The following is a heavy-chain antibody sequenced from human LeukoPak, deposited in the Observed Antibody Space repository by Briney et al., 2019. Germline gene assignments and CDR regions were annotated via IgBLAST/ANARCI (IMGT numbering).Heavy chain of an antibody. Sequence: GASVKVSCKTSGYTFISYAIHWVRQAPGQRLEWMGWIHAGTGNTKYSQKFRGRVTITRDTSANTVYMELSRLRPEDTAVYYCARDITIGTTRFDPWGQGTLVTVSP. CDR1: GYTFISYA. CDR3: ARDITIGTTRFDP. D-gene: IGHD1-1*01. J-gene: IGHJ5*02. CDR2: IHAGTGNT. V-gene: IGHV1-3*01.